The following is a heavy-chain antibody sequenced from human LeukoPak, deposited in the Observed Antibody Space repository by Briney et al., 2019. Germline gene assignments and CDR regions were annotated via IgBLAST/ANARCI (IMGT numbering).Heavy chain of an antibody. CDR1: GYSISSGYY. D-gene: IGHD3-3*01. CDR3: ARSKLDDDNYYYYYYMDV. Sequence: SETLSLTCTVSGYSISSGYYWSWIRQPAGKGLEWIGRIYTSGSTNYNPSLKSRVTMSVDTSKNQFSLKLSSVTAADTAVYYCARSKLDDDNYYYYYYMDVWGKGTTVTVSS. V-gene: IGHV4-4*07. CDR2: IYTSGST. J-gene: IGHJ6*03.